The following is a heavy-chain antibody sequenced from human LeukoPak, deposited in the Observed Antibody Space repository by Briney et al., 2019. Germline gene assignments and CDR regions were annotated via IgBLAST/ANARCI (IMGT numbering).Heavy chain of an antibody. D-gene: IGHD3-10*02. CDR2: AGWVGGTT. CDR3: AKELDTMFFDY. CDR1: GFTFDRYT. Sequence: GGSLRLSCATSGFTFDRYTIHWVRQAPGKGLEWVSLAGWVGGTTYYSDSVRGRFTISRDSGKNSVYLQMNSLTTDDTAFYFCAKELDTMFFDYWGQGALVTVSS. J-gene: IGHJ4*02. V-gene: IGHV3-43*01.